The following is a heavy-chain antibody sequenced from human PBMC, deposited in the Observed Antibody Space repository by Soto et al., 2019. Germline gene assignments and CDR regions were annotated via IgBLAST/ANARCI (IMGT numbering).Heavy chain of an antibody. CDR1: GGSISSGGYS. Sequence: QLQLQESGSGLVKPSQTLSLTCAVSGGSISSGGYSWSWIRQPPGKGLEWIGYIYHSGSTYYNPSLQSRGTISVDRSKNQFSVKLSSVTAADTAVYYGAGSGYYHNSGMDVWGQGTTVTVSS. CDR3: AGSGYYHNSGMDV. D-gene: IGHD3-22*01. V-gene: IGHV4-30-2*01. J-gene: IGHJ6*02. CDR2: IYHSGST.